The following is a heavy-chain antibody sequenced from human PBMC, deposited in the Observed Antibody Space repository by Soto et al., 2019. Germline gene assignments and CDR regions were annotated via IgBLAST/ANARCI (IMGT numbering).Heavy chain of an antibody. CDR3: ARPGLYSSSSRGMDL. Sequence: QVQLVQSGAEVKKPEASVKVSCKASGYTFISYYMHWVRQAPGQGLEWMGIINPSADSTSYAQKFHGRVTMTRDTSTSTVYMELRSLRSEDTAVYYCARPGLYSSSSRGMDLWGQGTTVTVSS. CDR1: GYTFISYY. D-gene: IGHD6-6*01. J-gene: IGHJ6*02. CDR2: INPSADST. V-gene: IGHV1-46*01.